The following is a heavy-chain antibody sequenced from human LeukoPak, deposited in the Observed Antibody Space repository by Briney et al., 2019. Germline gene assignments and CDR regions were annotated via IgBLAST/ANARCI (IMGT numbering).Heavy chain of an antibody. Sequence: PGGSLRLSCAASGFTFSDYYMSWIRQAPGKGLEWVSYISSSGSTIYYADSVKGRFTISWGNAKNSLYLQMNSLRAEDTAVYYCARFATSTVTTFTYYYYGMDVWGQGTTVTVSS. CDR1: GFTFSDYY. V-gene: IGHV3-11*01. J-gene: IGHJ6*02. D-gene: IGHD4-17*01. CDR2: ISSSGSTI. CDR3: ARFATSTVTTFTYYYYGMDV.